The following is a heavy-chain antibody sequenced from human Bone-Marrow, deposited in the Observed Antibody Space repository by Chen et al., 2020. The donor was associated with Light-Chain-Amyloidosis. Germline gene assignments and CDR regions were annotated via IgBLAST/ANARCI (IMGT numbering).Heavy chain of an antibody. V-gene: IGHV4-61*01. CDR3: AREGEAVAGSFDY. D-gene: IGHD6-19*01. CDR1: GGSVSSGSYY. CDR2: IYYSGST. Sequence: QVQLQESGPGLVKPSETLSLTCTVSGGSVSSGSYYWSWIRQPPGKGLEWIGYIYYSGSTNYKPSLKSRVTISVDTSKNQFSLKLSSVTAADTAVYYCAREGEAVAGSFDYWGQGTLVTVSS. J-gene: IGHJ4*02.